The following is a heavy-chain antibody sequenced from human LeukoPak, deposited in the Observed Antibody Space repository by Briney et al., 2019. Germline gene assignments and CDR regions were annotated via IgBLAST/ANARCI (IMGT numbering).Heavy chain of an antibody. CDR3: TRPLGSGYGLLFAFDI. Sequence: GGSLRLSCAASGFTFSNAWMSWVRQAPGKGLEWVGRIKSKTDGGTTDYAAPVKGRFTISRDDSKSIAYLQMNSLKTEDTAVYYCTRPLGSGYGLLFAFDIWGQGTMVAVSS. CDR2: IKSKTDGGTT. J-gene: IGHJ3*02. V-gene: IGHV3-15*01. D-gene: IGHD5-12*01. CDR1: GFTFSNAW.